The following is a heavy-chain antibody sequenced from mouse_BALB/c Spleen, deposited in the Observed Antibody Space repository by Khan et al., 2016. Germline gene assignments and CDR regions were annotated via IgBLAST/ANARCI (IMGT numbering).Heavy chain of an antibody. Sequence: QVQLQQSGAELVNPGASVNLSCKASGYTLTSYWMHWVKQRPGQGLEWIGEINPSNGRTNYNEKFKSKATLTVDKSSSTAYMQLISPTSEDSAVYDCARLLINFDYWGQGTTLTVSS. CDR1: GYTLTSYW. D-gene: IGHD2-1*01. CDR2: INPSNGRT. J-gene: IGHJ2*01. CDR3: ARLLINFDY. V-gene: IGHV1S81*02.